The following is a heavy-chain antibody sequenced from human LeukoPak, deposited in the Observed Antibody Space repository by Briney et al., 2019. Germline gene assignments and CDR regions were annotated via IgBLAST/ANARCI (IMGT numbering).Heavy chain of an antibody. CDR1: GGSFSGYY. V-gene: IGHV4-34*01. CDR2: INHSGST. J-gene: IGHJ5*02. Sequence: SETLSLTCAVYGGSFSGYYWSWIRQPPGKGLEWIGEINHSGSTNYNPSLKSRVTISVDTSKNQCSLKLSSVTAADTAVYYCARDGHYDFWSGYYTRRWFDPWGQGTLVTVSS. D-gene: IGHD3-3*01. CDR3: ARDGHYDFWSGYYTRRWFDP.